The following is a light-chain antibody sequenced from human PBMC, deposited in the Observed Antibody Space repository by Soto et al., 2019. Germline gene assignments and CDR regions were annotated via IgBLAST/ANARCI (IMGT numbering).Light chain of an antibody. CDR1: TGAVTSGHY. J-gene: IGLJ3*02. CDR2: DTG. V-gene: IGLV7-46*01. CDR3: LLSYSGARV. Sequence: QAVVTQEPSLTVSPWGTVTLTCGSSTGAVTSGHYPYWFQQKPGQAPRTLINDTGNKHSWTPARFSGSLLGGKAALTLSGAQPEDEAEYYCLLSYSGARVFGGGTKLTVL.